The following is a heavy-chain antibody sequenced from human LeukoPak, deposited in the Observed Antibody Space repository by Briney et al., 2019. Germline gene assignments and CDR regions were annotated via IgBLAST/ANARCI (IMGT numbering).Heavy chain of an antibody. CDR3: ARDMTAAIDY. CDR1: GFTFSDYA. CDR2: ISYDGSNK. D-gene: IGHD3-16*01. V-gene: IGHV3-30-3*01. J-gene: IGHJ4*02. Sequence: GRSLRLSCVVSGFTFSDYAMHWVRQAPGKGLEWVAIISYDGSNKYYADSVKGRFTISRDNSKNTLYLQMNSLRAEDTAVYYCARDMTAAIDYWGQGTLVTVSS.